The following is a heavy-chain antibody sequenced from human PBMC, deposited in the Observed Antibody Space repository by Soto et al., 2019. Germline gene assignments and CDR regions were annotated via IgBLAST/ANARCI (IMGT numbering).Heavy chain of an antibody. CDR1: GGSISSGGYS. CDR2: IYHSGST. D-gene: IGHD2-21*02. V-gene: IGHV4-30-2*01. Sequence: SETLSLTCAVSGGSISSGGYSWSWIRQPPGKGLEWIGYIYHSGSTYYNPSLKSRVTISVDRSKNQFSLKLSSVTAANTAVYYCARGAYCGGDCYRHFDYWGQGTLVTVSS. CDR3: ARGAYCGGDCYRHFDY. J-gene: IGHJ4*02.